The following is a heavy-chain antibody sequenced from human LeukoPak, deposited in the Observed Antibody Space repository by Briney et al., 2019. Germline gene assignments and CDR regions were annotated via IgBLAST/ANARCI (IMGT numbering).Heavy chain of an antibody. CDR2: TKPDGSEK. Sequence: GGSLRLSCAASGFMFSSFWMTWVRQAPGKGLEWVASTKPDGSEKRYVDSVKGRFTVSRDNAKNSLYLQMNSLRDEDTAMYFCTRWDAFDFWGQGTKVTVSS. CDR1: GFMFSSFW. J-gene: IGHJ3*01. V-gene: IGHV3-7*01. CDR3: TRWDAFDF.